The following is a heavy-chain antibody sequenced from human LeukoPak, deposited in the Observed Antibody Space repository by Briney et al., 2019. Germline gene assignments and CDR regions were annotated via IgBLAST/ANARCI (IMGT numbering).Heavy chain of an antibody. Sequence: GGSLRLSCAASGFNFDDYAMHWVRQAPGKGLEWVSGISWNSGSIDYADSVKGRFTISRDNAKNSLYLQMNRLRAEDTALYYCAKDSCSGGSCYLDYWGQGALVTVSS. D-gene: IGHD2-15*01. CDR1: GFNFDDYA. J-gene: IGHJ4*02. CDR2: ISWNSGSI. V-gene: IGHV3-9*01. CDR3: AKDSCSGGSCYLDY.